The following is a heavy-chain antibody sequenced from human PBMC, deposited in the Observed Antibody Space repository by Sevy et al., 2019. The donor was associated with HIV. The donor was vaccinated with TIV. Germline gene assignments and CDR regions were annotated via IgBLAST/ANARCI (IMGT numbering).Heavy chain of an antibody. D-gene: IGHD3-16*01. V-gene: IGHV3-21*01. J-gene: IGHJ6*02. CDR2: ISSRTDYI. Sequence: GGSLRLSCAASGFTFGSYSMNWVRQAPGKGLEWVSSISSRTDYIYYADSMRGRFTISRDDAKKSLHLEMNSLRAEDTAVYYCARDGGSTYRGMDLWGQGTTVTVSS. CDR3: ARDGGSTYRGMDL. CDR1: GFTFGSYS.